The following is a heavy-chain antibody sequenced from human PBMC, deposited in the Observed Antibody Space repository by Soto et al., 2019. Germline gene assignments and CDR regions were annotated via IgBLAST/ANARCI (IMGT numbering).Heavy chain of an antibody. Sequence: PGESLKISCTGFGYTFTTFCISWVLQMPWKGLEWMGRIDPGDTYATYSPAFQGHVTISADKATSTAYLQWSSLKASDTAMYFCARIYCTTTTCDSWFDPWGQGTLVTVSS. J-gene: IGHJ5*02. D-gene: IGHD2-2*01. CDR1: GYTFTTFC. V-gene: IGHV5-10-1*01. CDR2: IDPGDTYA. CDR3: ARIYCTTTTCDSWFDP.